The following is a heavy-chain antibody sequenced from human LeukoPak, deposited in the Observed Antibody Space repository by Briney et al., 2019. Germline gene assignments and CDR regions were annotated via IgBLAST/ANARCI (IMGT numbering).Heavy chain of an antibody. D-gene: IGHD3-10*01. J-gene: IGHJ6*02. CDR2: INPSGGST. Sequence: ASVKVSCKASGYTFTSYYMHWVRQAPGQGLEWMGIINPSGGSTSYAQKFQGRVTKTRDTSTSTVYMELSSLRSEDTAVYYCARVGKQVRGMDVWGQGTTVTVSS. V-gene: IGHV1-46*01. CDR1: GYTFTSYY. CDR3: ARVGKQVRGMDV.